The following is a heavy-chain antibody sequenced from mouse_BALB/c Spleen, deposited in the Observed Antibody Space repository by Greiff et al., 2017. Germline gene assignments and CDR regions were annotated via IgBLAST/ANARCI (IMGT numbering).Heavy chain of an antibody. D-gene: IGHD2-14*01. CDR2: IDTSDSYT. CDR3: ARSNYRYDEDY. J-gene: IGHJ2*01. V-gene: IGHV1-69*01. CDR1: GYTFTDYR. Sequence: VQLQQPGAELVMPGASVKMSCKASGYTFTDYRMHWVKQRPGQGLEWIGAIDTSDSYTSYNQKFKGKATLTVDESSSTAYMQLSSLTSEDSAVYYCARSNYRYDEDYWGQGTTLTVSS.